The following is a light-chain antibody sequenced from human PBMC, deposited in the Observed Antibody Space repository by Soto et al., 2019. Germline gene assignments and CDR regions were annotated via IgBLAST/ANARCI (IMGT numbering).Light chain of an antibody. Sequence: QSALTQPRSVSGSPGQSVTIFCTGTTNDVGAYDYVSWYQQHPVKAPKLMIFDVNKRPSGVPDRFSGSKSGNTASLTISGLQAEDEGDYYCCSYVGTHTPNWVFGGGTKVTVL. CDR2: DVN. J-gene: IGLJ3*02. V-gene: IGLV2-11*01. CDR1: TNDVGAYDY. CDR3: CSYVGTHTPNWV.